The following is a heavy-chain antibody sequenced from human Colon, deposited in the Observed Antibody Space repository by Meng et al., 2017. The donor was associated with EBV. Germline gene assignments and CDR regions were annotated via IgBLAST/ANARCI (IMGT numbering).Heavy chain of an antibody. D-gene: IGHD3-22*01. V-gene: IGHV4-34*02. CDR3: ARDPAQEDFDTSGYMYDS. Sequence: QVHRQQWGGGLLKPSETLSLTCAVFGGSFSGNFWTWIRQSPGEGLEWIGEIHHSGSTKYNPSLKNRVSISLDTSKKQFSLQLTSVTAADTAVYFCARDPAQEDFDTSGYMYDSWGPGTLVTVSS. J-gene: IGHJ5*01. CDR2: IHHSGST. CDR1: GGSFSGNF.